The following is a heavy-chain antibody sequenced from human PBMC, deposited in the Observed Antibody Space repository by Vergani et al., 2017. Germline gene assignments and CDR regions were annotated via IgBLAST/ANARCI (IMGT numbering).Heavy chain of an antibody. CDR1: GGTFSTYA. V-gene: IGHV1-69*13. J-gene: IGHJ4*02. Sequence: QVQLVQSGAEVKKPGSSVKVSCKASGGTFSTYAISWVRHAPGQGLEWMGRLIPIFGTTNYAQNFQGRVTITADESTSTAYMELSSLRSEDTAVYYCARDRRYCSGGSCYLDYWGQGTLITVSS. CDR3: ARDRRYCSGGSCYLDY. CDR2: LIPIFGTT. D-gene: IGHD2-15*01.